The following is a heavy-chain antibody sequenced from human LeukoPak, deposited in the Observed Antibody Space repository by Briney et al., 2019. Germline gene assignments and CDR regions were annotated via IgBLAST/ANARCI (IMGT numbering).Heavy chain of an antibody. CDR2: IIPILGIA. CDR1: GGTFSSYT. V-gene: IGHV1-69*16. CDR3: ARERSEYCSSTSCYNLDY. J-gene: IGHJ4*02. D-gene: IGHD2-2*02. Sequence: SVKVSCKASGGTFSSYTISWVRQAPGQGLEWMGRIIPILGIANYAQKFQGRVTITTDESTSTAYMELSSLRSEDTAVYYCARERSEYCSSTSCYNLDYWGQGTLVTVSS.